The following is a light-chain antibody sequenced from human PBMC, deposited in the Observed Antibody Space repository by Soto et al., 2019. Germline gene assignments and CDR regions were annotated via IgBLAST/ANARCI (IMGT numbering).Light chain of an antibody. V-gene: IGLV2-8*01. CDR1: SRDVGASNY. J-gene: IGLJ1*01. CDR2: EVN. Sequence: QSALTQPPSASGSPGQSVIVSCTGTSRDVGASNYVSWYQQYPGKAPTLLIYEVNKRPSGVPDRFSGSKSGNTASLTVSGLQAEDEADYYCASYAGSNSYVFGPGTKLTVL. CDR3: ASYAGSNSYV.